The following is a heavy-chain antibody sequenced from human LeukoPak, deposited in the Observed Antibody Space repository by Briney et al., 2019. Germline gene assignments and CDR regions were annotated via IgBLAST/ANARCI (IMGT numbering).Heavy chain of an antibody. D-gene: IGHD2-21*01. CDR3: VKDPYSPTGGQ. CDR1: GFTFDGFA. Sequence: GGSLRLSCAASGFTFDGFAMFWVRQAPGKGLEWVSGISYNSGSIGYGDSVRGRFTISRDNAKNSLYLQMNSLRPEDTAFYYCVKDPYSPTGGQWGQGTLVNVSP. V-gene: IGHV3-9*01. J-gene: IGHJ4*02. CDR2: ISYNSGSI.